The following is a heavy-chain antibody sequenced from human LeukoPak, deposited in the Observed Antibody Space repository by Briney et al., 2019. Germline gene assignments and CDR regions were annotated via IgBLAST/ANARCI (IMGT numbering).Heavy chain of an antibody. V-gene: IGHV3-23*01. Sequence: GGSLRLSCAASGFTFSTYAMGWVRQAPGKGLEWIAAIVGSGGNTYYADSVKGRNTISRDNSKNTLFLQVNSLRAEDTAVYHCVKFRDCSGPRGGFDPWGQGTLVTVSS. J-gene: IGHJ5*02. CDR1: GFTFSTYA. D-gene: IGHD2-15*01. CDR3: VKFRDCSGPRGGFDP. CDR2: IVGSGGNT.